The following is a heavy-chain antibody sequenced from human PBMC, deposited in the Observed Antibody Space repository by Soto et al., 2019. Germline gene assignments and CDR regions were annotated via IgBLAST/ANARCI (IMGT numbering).Heavy chain of an antibody. D-gene: IGHD4-4*01. V-gene: IGHV3-64*01. J-gene: IGHJ3*02. CDR3: ARSNYAVGAFDI. CDR2: ISSNGGST. Sequence: GGSLRLSCAASGFTFSSYAMHWVRQAPGKGLEYVSAISSNGGSTYYANSVKGRLTISRDNSKNTLYLQMGSLRAEDMAVYYCARSNYAVGAFDIWGQGTMVTVSS. CDR1: GFTFSSYA.